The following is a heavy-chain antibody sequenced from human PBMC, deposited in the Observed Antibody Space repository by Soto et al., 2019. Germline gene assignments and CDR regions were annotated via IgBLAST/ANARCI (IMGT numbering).Heavy chain of an antibody. V-gene: IGHV3-23*01. CDR3: AKDNLHDFWSGYHIFDY. CDR2: ISGSGGST. D-gene: IGHD3-3*01. Sequence: EVQLLESGGGLVQPGGSLRLSCAASGFTFSSYAMSWVRQAPGEGLEWVSAISGSGGSTYYADSVKGRFTISRDNSKNTLYLQMNSLRAEDTAVYYCAKDNLHDFWSGYHIFDYWGQGTLVTVSS. J-gene: IGHJ4*02. CDR1: GFTFSSYA.